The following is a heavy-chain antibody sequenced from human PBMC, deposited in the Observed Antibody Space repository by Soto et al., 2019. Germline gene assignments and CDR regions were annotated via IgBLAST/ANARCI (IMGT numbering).Heavy chain of an antibody. J-gene: IGHJ3*02. CDR3: ARWRDSVVLMVYAIGPAFDI. CDR2: TYYRSKWYN. CDR1: GDSVSSNSAA. V-gene: IGHV6-1*01. Sequence: SQTLSLTCAISGDSVSSNSAAWNWIRQSPLRGLEWLGRTYYRSKWYNDYAVSVKSRITINPDTSKNQFSLQLNSVTPEDTAVYYCARWRDSVVLMVYAIGPAFDIWGQGTMVTVSS. D-gene: IGHD2-8*01.